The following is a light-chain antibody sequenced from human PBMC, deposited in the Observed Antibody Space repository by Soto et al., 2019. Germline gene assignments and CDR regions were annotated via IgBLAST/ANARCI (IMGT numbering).Light chain of an antibody. CDR3: CSYAGRSTYV. J-gene: IGLJ1*01. CDR1: SRGAGGFYF. Sequence: SVLNPPAPVSGSPGQFITLSCTGTSRGAGGFYFISWYQQHPGRAPKLMIYEVSGWPSGVSNRFFGSKSGNTASLTISGLQAEDEADYYCCSYAGRSTYVFGTGTKVTVL. CDR2: EVS. V-gene: IGLV2-23*02.